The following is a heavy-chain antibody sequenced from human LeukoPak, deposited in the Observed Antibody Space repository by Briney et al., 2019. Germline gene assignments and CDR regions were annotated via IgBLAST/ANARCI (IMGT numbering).Heavy chain of an antibody. CDR3: ARDSGDSSSWYVSAGNFDY. V-gene: IGHV3-7*01. CDR1: GFTFSSYW. CDR2: IKQDGSEK. Sequence: PGGSLRLSCAASGFTFSSYWMSWVRQAPGKGREGVANIKQDGSEKYYVDSVKGRFTISRDNAKTSLYLQMNSLRAEDTAVYYCARDSGDSSSWYVSAGNFDYWGQGTLVTVSS. D-gene: IGHD6-13*01. J-gene: IGHJ4*02.